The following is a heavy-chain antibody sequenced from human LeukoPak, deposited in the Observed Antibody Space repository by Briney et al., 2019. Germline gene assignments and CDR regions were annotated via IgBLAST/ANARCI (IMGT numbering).Heavy chain of an antibody. V-gene: IGHV3-53*01. CDR1: GFTVSSNY. D-gene: IGHD6-13*01. J-gene: IGHJ4*02. CDR2: IYSGGST. Sequence: GGSPRLSCTASGFTVSSNYMSWVRQAPGKGLEWVSVIYSGGSTYYADSVKGRFTISRDNSKNTLYLQMNSLRAEDTAVYYCARVTSSSWYYYFDYWGQGTLVTVSS. CDR3: ARVTSSSWYYYFDY.